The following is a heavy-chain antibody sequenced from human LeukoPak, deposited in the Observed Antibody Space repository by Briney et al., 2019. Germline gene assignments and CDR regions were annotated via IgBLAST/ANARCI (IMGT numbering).Heavy chain of an antibody. CDR2: IYYSGST. Sequence: PSETLPLTCTVSGGSISSYYWSWIRQPPGKGLEWIGYIYYSGSTNYNPSLKSRVTISVDTSKNQFSLKLSSVTAADTAVYYCARGRSSDSDYWGQGTLVTVSS. CDR1: GGSISSYY. D-gene: IGHD6-6*01. V-gene: IGHV4-59*01. J-gene: IGHJ4*02. CDR3: ARGRSSDSDY.